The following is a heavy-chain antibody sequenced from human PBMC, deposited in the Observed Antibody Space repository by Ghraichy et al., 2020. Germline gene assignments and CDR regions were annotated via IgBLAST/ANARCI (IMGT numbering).Heavy chain of an antibody. CDR3: AKAGSEDDFSNSRTYFFDT. V-gene: IGHV3-23*01. CDR1: GFTFRNYA. CDR2: LSATGLST. D-gene: IGHD4-11*01. J-gene: IGHJ4*02. Sequence: GGSLRLFCAASGFTFRNYAMSWLRQAPGKGLEWVSVLSATGLSTYYADSVKGRFTISRDNLKNTVSLQMNSLRAEDTALYYCAKAGSEDDFSNSRTYFFDTWGQGTLVTVSS.